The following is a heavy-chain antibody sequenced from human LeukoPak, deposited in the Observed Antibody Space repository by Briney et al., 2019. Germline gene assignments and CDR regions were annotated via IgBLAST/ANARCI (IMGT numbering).Heavy chain of an antibody. D-gene: IGHD6-13*01. CDR2: INPNSGGT. CDR3: ARGRRVPQQLVGDY. J-gene: IGHJ4*02. V-gene: IGHV1-2*02. Sequence: GASVKVSCKASGYTFTGYYMHWVRHAPGQGLEWMGWINPNSGGTNYAQTFQGRVTMTRDTSISTAYLELSRLRSDDTAVYYCARGRRVPQQLVGDYWGQGTLVTVSS. CDR1: GYTFTGYY.